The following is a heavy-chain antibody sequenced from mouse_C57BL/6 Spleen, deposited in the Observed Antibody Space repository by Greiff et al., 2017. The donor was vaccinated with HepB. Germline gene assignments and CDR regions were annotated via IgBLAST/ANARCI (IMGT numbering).Heavy chain of an antibody. D-gene: IGHD1-1*02. CDR2: IDPSDSYT. V-gene: IGHV1-50*01. CDR1: GYTFTSYW. CDR3: AFYGWFAY. Sequence: VQLQQPGAELVKPGASVKLSCKASGYTFTSYWMQWVKQRPGQGLEWIGEIDPSDSYTNYNQKFKGKATLTVDTSSSTAYMQLSSLTSEDSAVYYCAFYGWFAYWGQGTLVTVSA. J-gene: IGHJ3*01.